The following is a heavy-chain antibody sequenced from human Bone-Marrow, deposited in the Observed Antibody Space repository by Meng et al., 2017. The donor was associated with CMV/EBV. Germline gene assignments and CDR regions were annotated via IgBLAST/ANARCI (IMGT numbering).Heavy chain of an antibody. CDR3: ARGGVVVVPAAISYYYYGMDV. CDR2: ISYDGSNK. V-gene: IGHV3-30*04. J-gene: IGHJ6*01. Sequence: GGSLRLSCAASGFTFSSYAMHWVRQAPGKGLEWVAVISYDGSNKYYADSVKGRFTISRDNSKRTLYLQMNSLRAEDTAVYYCARGGVVVVPAAISYYYYGMDVWGQGTTVTVSS. CDR1: GFTFSSYA. D-gene: IGHD2-2*01.